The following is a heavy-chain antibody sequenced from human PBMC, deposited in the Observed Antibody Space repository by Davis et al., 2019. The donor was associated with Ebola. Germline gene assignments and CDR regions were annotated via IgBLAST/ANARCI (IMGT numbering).Heavy chain of an antibody. D-gene: IGHD3-16*01. V-gene: IGHV4-34*01. Sequence: GSLRLSCAVSGWSFSGNYLAWIRQSPGKGLEGIGEVDDGGRVHYNPSLKSRVSISLDTSKNQFSLKVTSMTAADTAVYYCTSYDSWGQGAPVTVSS. J-gene: IGHJ4*02. CDR1: GWSFSGNY. CDR2: VDDGGRV. CDR3: TSYDS.